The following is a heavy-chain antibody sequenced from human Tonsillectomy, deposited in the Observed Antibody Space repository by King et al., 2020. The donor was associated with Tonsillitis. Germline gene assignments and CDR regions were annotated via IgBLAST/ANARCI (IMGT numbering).Heavy chain of an antibody. Sequence: VQLVESGGGLVKPGGSLRLSCAASGFTSSSYTMNWVRQAPGKGLEWVSSISSSSNYINQADSVKGRFTISRDNAKNSLYLQINSLRAEDTAVYYCARDRGGLRSESYSYYYMDVWGKGTTVTVSS. CDR2: ISSSSNYI. D-gene: IGHD3-3*01. CDR3: ARDRGGLRSESYSYYYMDV. V-gene: IGHV3-21*01. J-gene: IGHJ6*03. CDR1: GFTSSSYT.